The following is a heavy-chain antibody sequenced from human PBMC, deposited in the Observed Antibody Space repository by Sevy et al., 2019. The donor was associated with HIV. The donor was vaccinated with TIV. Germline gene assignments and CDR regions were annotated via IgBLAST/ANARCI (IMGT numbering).Heavy chain of an antibody. Sequence: SQTLSLTCTVSGASITSGGSCWSWIRQHPGSTLEWIGYVYHAGTTYYNPSLKSRVSISLDTSKNQVSLNLAPVTAADTAVYFCARDGRHYGDYFRDAFDLWGQGTMVTVSS. CDR2: VYHAGTT. CDR1: GASITSGGSC. V-gene: IGHV4-31*03. J-gene: IGHJ3*01. D-gene: IGHD2-21*02. CDR3: ARDGRHYGDYFRDAFDL.